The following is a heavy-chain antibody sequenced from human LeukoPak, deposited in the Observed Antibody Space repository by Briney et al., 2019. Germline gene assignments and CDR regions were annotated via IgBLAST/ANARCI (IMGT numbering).Heavy chain of an antibody. V-gene: IGHV1-2*02. Sequence: ASVKVSCKASGYTFTSYGISWVRQAPGQGLEWMGWINPNSGGANYAQTFQGRVTMTRDTSITTSYMELSRLRSDDTAVYYCARDEMPTFDAFDMWGQGTMVTVSS. CDR1: GYTFTSYG. J-gene: IGHJ3*02. CDR3: ARDEMPTFDAFDM. D-gene: IGHD2-2*01. CDR2: INPNSGGA.